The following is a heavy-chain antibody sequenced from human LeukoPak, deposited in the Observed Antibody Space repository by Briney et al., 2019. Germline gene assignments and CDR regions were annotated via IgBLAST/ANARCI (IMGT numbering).Heavy chain of an antibody. CDR1: GGSISSYY. D-gene: IGHD6-25*01. V-gene: IGHV4-59*01. J-gene: IGHJ5*02. CDR2: IYYSGST. Sequence: SETLSLTCTVSGGSISSYYWSWIRQPPGKGLEWIGYIYYSGSTNYNPSLKSRVTISVDTSKNQFSLKLSSVTAADTAVYYWARGGRRWFDPWGQGTLVTVSS. CDR3: ARGGRRWFDP.